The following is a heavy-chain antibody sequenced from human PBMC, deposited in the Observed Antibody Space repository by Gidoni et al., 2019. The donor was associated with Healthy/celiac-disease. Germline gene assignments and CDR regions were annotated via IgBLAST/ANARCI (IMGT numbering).Heavy chain of an antibody. Sequence: QVQLVASGGGLVKPGGSLRLSCAASGFTFSDSYMSWIRQAPGKGLEWVSYISSSSSYTNYADSVKGRFTISRDNAKNSLYLQMNSLRAEDTAVYYCARGVDYGDDYWYFDLWGRGTLVTVSS. J-gene: IGHJ2*01. CDR3: ARGVDYGDDYWYFDL. D-gene: IGHD4-17*01. V-gene: IGHV3-11*05. CDR1: GFTFSDSY. CDR2: ISSSSSYT.